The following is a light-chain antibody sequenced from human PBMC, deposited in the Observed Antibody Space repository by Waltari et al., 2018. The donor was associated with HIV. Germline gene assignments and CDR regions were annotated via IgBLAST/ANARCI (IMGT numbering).Light chain of an antibody. CDR1: RSNIGNND. CDR3: DAWDNSLSGRV. CDR2: RNN. J-gene: IGLJ3*02. V-gene: IGLV1-47*01. Sequence: QSVLTQPPSASGTPGQRVTIPCSGSRSNIGNNDVYRFQHLPGAAHELLVNRNNRRPAGVHDRFAGSKSGTSASLAIGGLRSEEDADYYCDAWDNSLSGRVFGGGTKLTVL.